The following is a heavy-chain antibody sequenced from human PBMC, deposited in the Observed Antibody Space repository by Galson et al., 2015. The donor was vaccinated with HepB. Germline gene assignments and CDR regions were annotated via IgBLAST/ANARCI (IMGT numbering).Heavy chain of an antibody. CDR3: AKDLAARNKYYYYGMDV. J-gene: IGHJ6*02. V-gene: IGHV3-30*18. D-gene: IGHD6-6*01. Sequence: SLRLSCAASGFTFSRNGMHWVRQAPGKGLEWVAVISSDANYKYYADSVKGRFSISRDNSENTLYLQVSSLRTEDTAVYYCAKDLAARNKYYYYGMDVWGRGTTVTVSS. CDR1: GFTFSRNG. CDR2: ISSDANYK.